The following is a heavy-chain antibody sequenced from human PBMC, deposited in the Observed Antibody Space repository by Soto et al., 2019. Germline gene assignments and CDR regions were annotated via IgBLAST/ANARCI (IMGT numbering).Heavy chain of an antibody. CDR2: IIPIFGTA. Sequence: ASVKVSCKASGGTFSSYAISWVRQAPGQGLEWMGGIIPIFGTANYAQKFQGRVTITADESTSTAYMELSSLRSEDTAVYYCAKDRMNHNSVWDPFEIWGQGTMVTVSS. V-gene: IGHV1-69*13. J-gene: IGHJ3*02. CDR3: AKDRMNHNSVWDPFEI. D-gene: IGHD2-15*01. CDR1: GGTFSSYA.